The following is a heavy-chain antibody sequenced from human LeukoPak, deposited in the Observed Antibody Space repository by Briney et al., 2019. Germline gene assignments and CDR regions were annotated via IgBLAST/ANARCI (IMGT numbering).Heavy chain of an antibody. D-gene: IGHD5-12*01. CDR3: AKDAGDGYRGPSAWFDP. V-gene: IGHV3-9*01. J-gene: IGHJ5*02. CDR1: GFTFDDYA. CDR2: ISWNSGSI. Sequence: GRSLRLSCAASGFTFDDYAMHWVRQARGEGLEWVSGISWNSGSIGYADSVKGRLTISRDNAKNSLYLQMNSLRAEDTALYCCAKDAGDGYRGPSAWFDPWGQGTLVTVAS.